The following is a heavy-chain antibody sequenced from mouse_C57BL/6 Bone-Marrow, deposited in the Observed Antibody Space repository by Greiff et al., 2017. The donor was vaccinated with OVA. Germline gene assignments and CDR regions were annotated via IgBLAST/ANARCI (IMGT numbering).Heavy chain of an antibody. J-gene: IGHJ3*01. Sequence: EVQRVESGGGLVQPGGSLKLSCAASGFTFSDYYMYWVRQTPEKRLEWVAYVSNGGGSTYYPDTVKGRFTISRDNAKNTLYLQMSRRKSEDTAMYYCASNYGSSWFAYWGQGTLVTVSA. CDR2: VSNGGGST. V-gene: IGHV5-12*01. CDR3: ASNYGSSWFAY. CDR1: GFTFSDYY. D-gene: IGHD1-1*01.